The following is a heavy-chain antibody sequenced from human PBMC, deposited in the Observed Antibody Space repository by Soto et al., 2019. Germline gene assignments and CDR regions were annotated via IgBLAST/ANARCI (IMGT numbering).Heavy chain of an antibody. CDR2: ISSSSSYT. Sequence: QVQLVESGGGLVKPGGSLRLCCAASGFTFSDYYMSWIRQAPGKGLEWVSYISSSSSYTNYADSVKGRFTISRDNAKNSLYLHMNSLRAEDTAVYYCARGLGGYSYAPPDYWGQGTLVTVSS. CDR1: GFTFSDYY. CDR3: ARGLGGYSYAPPDY. J-gene: IGHJ4*02. D-gene: IGHD5-18*01. V-gene: IGHV3-11*06.